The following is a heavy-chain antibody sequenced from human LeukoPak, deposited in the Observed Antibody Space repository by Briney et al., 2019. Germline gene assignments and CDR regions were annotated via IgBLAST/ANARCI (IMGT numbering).Heavy chain of an antibody. D-gene: IGHD3-22*01. CDR3: ARDLRFGYDSSAYCYESGAFDI. Sequence: PSQTLSLTCTVSGGSISSGSYYWSWIRQPAGKGLEWIGRIYTSGSTNYNPSLKSRVTISVDTSKNQFSLKLSSVTAADTAVYYCARDLRFGYDSSAYCYESGAFDIWGQGTMVTVSS. V-gene: IGHV4-61*02. J-gene: IGHJ3*02. CDR1: GGSISSGSYY. CDR2: IYTSGST.